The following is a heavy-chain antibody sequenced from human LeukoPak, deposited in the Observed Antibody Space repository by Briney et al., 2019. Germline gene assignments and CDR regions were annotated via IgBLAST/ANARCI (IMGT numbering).Heavy chain of an antibody. CDR3: ARVGARYCSSTSCSPDAFDI. D-gene: IGHD2-2*01. Sequence: SETLSLTCTVSGGSISSYYWSWIRQPPGKGLEWIGYIYYSGSTNYHPSLKSRVTISVDTSKNQFSLKLSSVTAADTAVYYCARVGARYCSSTSCSPDAFDIWGQGTMVTVSS. CDR1: GGSISSYY. CDR2: IYYSGST. V-gene: IGHV4-59*01. J-gene: IGHJ3*02.